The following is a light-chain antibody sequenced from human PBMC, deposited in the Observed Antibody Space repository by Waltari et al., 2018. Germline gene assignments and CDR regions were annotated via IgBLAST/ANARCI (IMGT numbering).Light chain of an antibody. CDR2: YDN. V-gene: IGLV3-21*01. CDR3: QVWDANTDPGV. Sequence: SYVLTQPPSVSVAPGETARITCGGNNIASKSVHWYRPRPGQAPVVVLSYDNDRAAGIPERFSASNSGNTATLTISRVEAGDEADYYCQVWDANTDPGVFGTGTEVTVL. J-gene: IGLJ1*01. CDR1: NIASKS.